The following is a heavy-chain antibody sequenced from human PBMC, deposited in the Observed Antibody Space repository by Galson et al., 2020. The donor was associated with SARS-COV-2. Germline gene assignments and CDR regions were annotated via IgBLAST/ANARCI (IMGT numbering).Heavy chain of an antibody. V-gene: IGHV4-31*03. J-gene: IGHJ4*02. CDR1: GGSITSGDSY. D-gene: IGHD1-26*01. Sequence: SETLSLTCTVSGGSITSGDSYWSWIRQHPRRGLEWIGYIFYSGFTYYSPSFKSRVTMSLDTSKNQFSLELNSVTAADTAVYYCASGLGGDYWGRGTLVTVS. CDR2: IFYSGFT. CDR3: ASGLGGDY.